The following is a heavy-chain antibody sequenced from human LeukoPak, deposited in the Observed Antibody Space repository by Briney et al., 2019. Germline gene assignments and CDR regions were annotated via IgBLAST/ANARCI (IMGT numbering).Heavy chain of an antibody. Sequence: ASVKVSCKASGYTFTGYYIHWVRQAPGQGLEWMGWTNPNSGGTNYAQKFQGRVTMTRDTSISTAYMELSRLRSDDTAVYYCARDQGYCSGGSCLFFDYWGQGTLVTVSS. V-gene: IGHV1-2*02. CDR2: TNPNSGGT. J-gene: IGHJ4*02. D-gene: IGHD2-15*01. CDR3: ARDQGYCSGGSCLFFDY. CDR1: GYTFTGYY.